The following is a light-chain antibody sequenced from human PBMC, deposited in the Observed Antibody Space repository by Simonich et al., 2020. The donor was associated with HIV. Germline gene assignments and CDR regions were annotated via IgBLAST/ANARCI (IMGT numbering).Light chain of an antibody. V-gene: IGKV3-15*01. CDR1: QSFSSN. Sequence: EIVMTQSPATLSVSPGEKATLSCRASQSFSSNFAWYQQKPGQAPRLLIYGASTRATGIPARFSGSGSGTEFTLTISSMQSEDFAVYYCQQYNNWPPWTFGQGTKVEIK. CDR3: QQYNNWPPWT. J-gene: IGKJ1*01. CDR2: GAS.